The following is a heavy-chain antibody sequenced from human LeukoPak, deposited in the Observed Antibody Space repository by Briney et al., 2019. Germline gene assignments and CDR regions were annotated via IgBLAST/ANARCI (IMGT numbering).Heavy chain of an antibody. CDR2: IYYRGST. CDR1: GGSISSYY. V-gene: IGHV4-59*01. J-gene: IGHJ6*03. CDR3: ARVERIAMGYYYMDV. Sequence: PSESLSLTCTVSGGSISSYYWSWIRQPPGKGLEWIGYIYYRGSTNYNPSLKSRVTISVDTSKNQFSLKLSSVTAADTAVYYCARVERIAMGYYYMDVWGKGTTVTVT. D-gene: IGHD6-6*01.